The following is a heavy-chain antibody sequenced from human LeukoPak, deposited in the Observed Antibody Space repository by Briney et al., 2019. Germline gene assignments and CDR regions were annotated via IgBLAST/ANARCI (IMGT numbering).Heavy chain of an antibody. V-gene: IGHV4-34*01. CDR2: INHSGST. Sequence: SETLSPTCAVYGGSFSGYYWSWIRQPPGKGLEWIGEINHSGSTNYNPSLKSRVTISVDTSKNQFSLKLSSATAADTAVYYCARGLDTAMVNWFDPWGQGTLVTVSS. D-gene: IGHD5-18*01. CDR1: GGSFSGYY. J-gene: IGHJ5*02. CDR3: ARGLDTAMVNWFDP.